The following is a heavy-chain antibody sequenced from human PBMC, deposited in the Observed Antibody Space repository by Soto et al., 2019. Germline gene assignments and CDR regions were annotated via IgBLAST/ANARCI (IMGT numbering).Heavy chain of an antibody. CDR1: GFTFSNAW. V-gene: IGHV3-15*07. Sequence: PGGSLRLSCAASGFTFSNAWMNWVRQAPGKGLEWVGRIKSKTDGGTTDYAAPVKGRFTISRDDSKNTLYLQMNSLKTEDTAVYYCTTWYNWNEDYYYYYGMDVWGQGTTVTVSS. J-gene: IGHJ6*02. CDR3: TTWYNWNEDYYYYYGMDV. D-gene: IGHD1-1*01. CDR2: IKSKTDGGTT.